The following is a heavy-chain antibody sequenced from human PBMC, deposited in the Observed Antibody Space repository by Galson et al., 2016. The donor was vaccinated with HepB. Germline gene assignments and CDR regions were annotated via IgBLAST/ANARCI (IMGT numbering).Heavy chain of an antibody. V-gene: IGHV3-74*01. CDR2: IDEDGRIT. D-gene: IGHD2-2*01. CDR3: ARARLVPANVAKYFDH. CDR1: GFTFSTSW. Sequence: SLRLSCAASGFTFSTSWMHWVRQAPGKGLVWVARIDEDGRITTYAYSAEGRFTISRDNSKNTPYLQMNSLTTEDTAVYSCARARLVPANVAKYFDHWGQGTPVTVSS. J-gene: IGHJ1*01.